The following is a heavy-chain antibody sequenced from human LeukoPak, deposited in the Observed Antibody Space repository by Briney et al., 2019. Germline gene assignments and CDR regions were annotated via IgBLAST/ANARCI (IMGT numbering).Heavy chain of an antibody. CDR2: ISGSGGST. V-gene: IGHV3-23*01. J-gene: IGHJ3*02. D-gene: IGHD3-22*01. Sequence: GGSLSLSCAASGFTFSSYAMSWVRQAPGKGLEWVSAISGSGGSTYYADSVKGRFTISRDNSKNTLYLQMNSLRAEDTAVYYCAKAGAEEKTYYYDSSGYSDAFDIWGQGTMATVSS. CDR3: AKAGAEEKTYYYDSSGYSDAFDI. CDR1: GFTFSSYA.